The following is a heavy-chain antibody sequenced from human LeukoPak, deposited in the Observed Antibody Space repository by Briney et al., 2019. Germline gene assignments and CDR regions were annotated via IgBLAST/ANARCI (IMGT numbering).Heavy chain of an antibody. Sequence: GGSLRLSCTVSGFTFGDYAMSWFRQAPGKGLEWVGFIRSKAYGGTTEYAASVKGRFTISRDDSKSIAYLQMNSLKTEDTAVYYCTRDFVVGAPTGYFDYWGQGTLVTVSS. CDR2: IRSKAYGGTT. V-gene: IGHV3-49*03. J-gene: IGHJ4*02. CDR3: TRDFVVGAPTGYFDY. D-gene: IGHD1-26*01. CDR1: GFTFGDYA.